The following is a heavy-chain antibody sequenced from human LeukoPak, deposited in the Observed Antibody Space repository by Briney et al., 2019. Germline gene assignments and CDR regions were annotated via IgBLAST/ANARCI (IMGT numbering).Heavy chain of an antibody. CDR1: GGSISSSSYY. V-gene: IGHV4-39*07. CDR3: ARESGSYLWRSWLNP. D-gene: IGHD3-16*01. CDR2: IYYSGST. Sequence: KPSETLSLTCTVSGGSISSSSYYWGWIRQPPGKGLEWIGSIYYSGSTYYNPSLKSRVTISVDTSKNQFSLKLNSVTAADTAVYYCARESGSYLWRSWLNPWGQGTLVTVSS. J-gene: IGHJ5*02.